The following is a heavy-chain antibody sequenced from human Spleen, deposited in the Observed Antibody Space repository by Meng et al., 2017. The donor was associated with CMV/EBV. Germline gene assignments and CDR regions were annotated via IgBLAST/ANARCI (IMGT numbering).Heavy chain of an antibody. CDR3: ARLPDILTANWFDP. CDR1: GFSLSTSGVG. D-gene: IGHD3-9*01. J-gene: IGHJ5*02. CDR2: IYWNDDK. V-gene: IGHV2-5*01. Sequence: SGPTLVKPTQTLTLTCTFSGFSLSTSGVGVGWIRQPPGKALEWLALIYWNDDKRYSPSLKSRLTITKDTSKNQVVLTMTNMDPVDTATYYCARLPDILTANWFDPWGQGTLVTVSS.